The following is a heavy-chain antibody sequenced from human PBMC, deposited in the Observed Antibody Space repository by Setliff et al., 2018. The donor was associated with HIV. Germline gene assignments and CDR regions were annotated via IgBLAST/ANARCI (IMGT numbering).Heavy chain of an antibody. Sequence: SGPTLVNPTQTLTLTCTFSGFSLSASGMCVSWIRQPPGKALEWLARIDWDDDKYYSTSLKTRLTISKDTSKNQVVLKMTNMDPVDTATYYCVRMISYSPYFDYWGQGTLVTVSS. CDR1: GFSLSASGMC. J-gene: IGHJ4*02. CDR2: IDWDDDK. CDR3: VRMISYSPYFDY. V-gene: IGHV2-70*11. D-gene: IGHD1-26*01.